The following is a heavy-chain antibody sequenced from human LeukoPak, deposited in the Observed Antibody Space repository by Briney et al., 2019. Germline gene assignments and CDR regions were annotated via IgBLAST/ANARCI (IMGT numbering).Heavy chain of an antibody. CDR1: GGSFSGYY. J-gene: IGHJ6*02. CDR3: ARDTPGDYYYGMDV. V-gene: IGHV4-34*01. CDR2: INHSGST. D-gene: IGHD2-15*01. Sequence: SETLSLTCAVYGGSFSGYYWSWIRQPPGKGLEWIGEINHSGSTNYNPSLKSRVTISVDTSKNQFSLKLSSVTAADTAVYYCARDTPGDYYYGMDVWGQGTTVTVSS.